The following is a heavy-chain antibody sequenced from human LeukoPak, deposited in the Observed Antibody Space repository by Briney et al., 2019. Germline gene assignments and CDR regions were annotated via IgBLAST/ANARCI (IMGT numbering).Heavy chain of an antibody. V-gene: IGHV1-3*01. Sequence: GASVXXXCXXXXCXFTSXXXXGVRXXPXXXLEWMAWINAGNGNTKYSQKFQGRVTITRDTSASTAYMELSSLRSEDTAVYYCARVSAAVDYWGQGTLVTVSS. CDR2: INAGNGNT. CDR1: XCXFTSXX. CDR3: ARVSAAVDY. D-gene: IGHD6-13*01. J-gene: IGHJ4*02.